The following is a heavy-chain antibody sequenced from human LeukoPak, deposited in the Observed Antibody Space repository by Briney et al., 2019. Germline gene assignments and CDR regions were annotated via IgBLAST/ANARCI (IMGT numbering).Heavy chain of an antibody. J-gene: IGHJ6*03. D-gene: IGHD3-22*01. CDR3: ARDQKIYDSSGTYYYMDV. CDR1: GGSISSGGYY. CDR2: IYHSGSP. V-gene: IGHV4-30-2*01. Sequence: PSETLSLTCTVSGGSISSGGYYWSWIRQPPGKGLEWIGYIYHSGSPYYNPSLKSRVTISVDRSKNQFSLKLSSVTAADTAVYYCARDQKIYDSSGTYYYMDVWGKGTTVTVSS.